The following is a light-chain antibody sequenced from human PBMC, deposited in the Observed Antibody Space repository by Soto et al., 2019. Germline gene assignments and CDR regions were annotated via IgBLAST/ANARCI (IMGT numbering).Light chain of an antibody. CDR1: SSDVGGYNY. J-gene: IGLJ3*02. V-gene: IGLV2-14*01. Sequence: QSVLTQPASVSGSPGQSITISCTGTSSDVGGYNYVSWYQQHPGKAPKLMIYEVSNRPSGVSNRFSGSKSGNTASLTITGRQAEDEADYYCQSYDNSLSGVWVFGGGTPLTVL. CDR3: QSYDNSLSGVWV. CDR2: EVS.